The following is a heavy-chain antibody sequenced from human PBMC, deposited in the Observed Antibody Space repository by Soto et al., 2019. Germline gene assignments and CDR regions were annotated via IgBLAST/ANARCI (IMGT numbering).Heavy chain of an antibody. CDR1: GYSFTSYW. J-gene: IGHJ4*02. V-gene: IGHV5-51*01. Sequence: GESLKISCKGSGYSFTSYWIGWVRQMPGKGLEWMGIIYPGDSDTRYSPSFQGQVTISADKSISTAYLQWSSLKASDTAVYYCARDGKGAAYTHGPYYFDYWGQGALVTVS. CDR3: ARDGKGAAYTHGPYYFDY. CDR2: IYPGDSDT. D-gene: IGHD1-1*01.